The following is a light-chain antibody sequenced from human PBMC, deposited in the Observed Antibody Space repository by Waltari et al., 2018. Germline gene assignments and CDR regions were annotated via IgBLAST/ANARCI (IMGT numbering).Light chain of an antibody. Sequence: QSVLTQPPSASGTPGQRVTISCSGSSSNIGSNTVNWYQQLPGTAPNLLIYSNNQRPSGVPDRFSGSKSGPSASLAISGLQSEDEADYYCAAWDDSLNAVVFGGGTKLTVL. CDR3: AAWDDSLNAVV. CDR2: SNN. CDR1: SSNIGSNT. V-gene: IGLV1-44*01. J-gene: IGLJ2*01.